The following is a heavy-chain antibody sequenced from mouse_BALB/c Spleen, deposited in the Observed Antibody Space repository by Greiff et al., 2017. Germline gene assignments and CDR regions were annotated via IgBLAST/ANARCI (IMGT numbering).Heavy chain of an antibody. Sequence: EVKLVESGAELVKPGASVKLSCTASGFNIKDTYMHWVKQRPEQGLEWIGRIDPANGNTKYDPKFQGKATITADTSSNTAYLQLSSLTSEDTAVYYCARGGIYDGYSFAYWGQGTLVTVSA. V-gene: IGHV14-3*02. CDR1: GFNIKDTY. D-gene: IGHD2-3*01. CDR2: IDPANGNT. J-gene: IGHJ3*01. CDR3: ARGGIYDGYSFAY.